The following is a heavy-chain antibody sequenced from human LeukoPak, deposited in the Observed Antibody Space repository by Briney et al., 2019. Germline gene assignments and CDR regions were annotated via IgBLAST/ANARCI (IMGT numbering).Heavy chain of an antibody. Sequence: PSETLSLTCTVSGGSITSYYWSWIRQAPGKGLEWIGYIFHSGSTNYNPSLKNRVTISVDSSKDQFSLRMSSVTAADTAVYYCARHPSAMTGFDPWGQGSLVTVSS. D-gene: IGHD2-2*01. CDR1: GGSITSYY. J-gene: IGHJ5*02. V-gene: IGHV4-59*08. CDR2: IFHSGST. CDR3: ARHPSAMTGFDP.